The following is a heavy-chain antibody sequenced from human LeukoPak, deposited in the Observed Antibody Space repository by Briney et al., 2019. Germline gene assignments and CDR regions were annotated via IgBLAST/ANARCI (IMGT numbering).Heavy chain of an antibody. CDR3: AKDRAAKGTYYSDY. CDR2: ISYDGSNE. V-gene: IGHV3-30*18. Sequence: GRSLRLSCAASGFTFSTYGMHWVRQAPGKGLEWVAVISYDGSNEYYADSVKGRFTISRDNSKNTLYLHMNSLRPEDTAVYYCAKDRAAKGTYYSDYWGQGTLVTVSS. CDR1: GFTFSTYG. D-gene: IGHD2-15*01. J-gene: IGHJ4*02.